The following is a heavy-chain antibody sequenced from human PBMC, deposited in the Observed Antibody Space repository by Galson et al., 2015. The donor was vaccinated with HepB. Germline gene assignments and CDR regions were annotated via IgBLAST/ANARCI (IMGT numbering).Heavy chain of an antibody. CDR3: ARAAGWFDP. CDR2: ISGSGSS. Sequence: SLRLSCAASGFSFNSFSDYYMTWIRQAPGKGLEWVSQISGSGSSDYADSVKGRFTISRGNTRNSLYLQMNSLRAEDTAVYYCARAAGWFDPWGQGTHVTVSS. J-gene: IGHJ5*01. V-gene: IGHV3-11*01. CDR1: GFSFNSFSDYY. D-gene: IGHD3-10*01.